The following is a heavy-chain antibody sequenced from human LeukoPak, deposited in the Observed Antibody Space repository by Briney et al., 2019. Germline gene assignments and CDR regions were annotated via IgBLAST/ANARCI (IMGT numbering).Heavy chain of an antibody. Sequence: GASVKVSCKVSGYTLTELSMHWVRQAPGKGLEWMGGFDPEDGETIYAQKFQGRVTMTEDTSTDTAYMELSSLRSEDTAVYYCATPLTTVVTRKAFDIWGQGTMVTVSS. J-gene: IGHJ3*02. D-gene: IGHD4-23*01. CDR3: ATPLTTVVTRKAFDI. CDR2: FDPEDGET. V-gene: IGHV1-24*01. CDR1: GYTLTELS.